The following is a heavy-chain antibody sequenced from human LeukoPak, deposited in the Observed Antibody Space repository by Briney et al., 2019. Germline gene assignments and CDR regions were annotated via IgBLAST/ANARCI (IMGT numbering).Heavy chain of an antibody. Sequence: GGSLRLSCVASGFTFSRYAMNWVRQTPGKGLEWVSLIGTNEERTHYADSVKGRFTISRDNSKNTLFLQMNSLRAEDTAVYYCAKDLDSTDLYVNADWGQGTLVTVSS. CDR3: AKDLDSTDLYVNAD. CDR1: GFTFSRYA. J-gene: IGHJ1*01. D-gene: IGHD2/OR15-2a*01. CDR2: IGTNEERT. V-gene: IGHV3-23*01.